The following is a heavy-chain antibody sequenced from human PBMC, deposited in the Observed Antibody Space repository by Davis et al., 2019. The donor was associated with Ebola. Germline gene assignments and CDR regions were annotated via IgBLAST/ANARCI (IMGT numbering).Heavy chain of an antibody. CDR1: GGTFSSYA. CDR3: ICGDQLTGGLYYYYGMDV. J-gene: IGHJ6*02. Sequence: SVTVSCKASGGTFSSYAISWVRQAPGQGLEWMGGIIPIFGTANYAQKFQGRVTITADESTSTAYMELSSLRSEDTAVYYCICGDQLTGGLYYYYGMDVWGQGTTVTVSS. V-gene: IGHV1-69*13. CDR2: IIPIFGTA. D-gene: IGHD2-21*01.